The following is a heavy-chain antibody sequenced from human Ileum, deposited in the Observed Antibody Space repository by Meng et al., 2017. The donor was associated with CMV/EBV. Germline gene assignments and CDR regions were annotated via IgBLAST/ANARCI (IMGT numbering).Heavy chain of an antibody. V-gene: IGHV4-30-4*08. CDR2: IFFSGNT. Sequence: VQRQESAPGLLKPPPPLSLRCTYSGAAISSGDYYWSWIPQPPGKGLEWIGYIFFSGNTYYNPSLNNRVIISIDTPRNQFSPKVDSVTAADTAVYYCARFRIAALGNLFDPWGHGTLVTVSS. CDR3: ARFRIAALGNLFDP. D-gene: IGHD6-13*01. J-gene: IGHJ5*02. CDR1: GAAISSGDYY.